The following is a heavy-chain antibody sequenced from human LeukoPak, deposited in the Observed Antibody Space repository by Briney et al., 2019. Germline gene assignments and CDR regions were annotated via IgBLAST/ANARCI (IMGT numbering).Heavy chain of an antibody. Sequence: SETLSLTCTVYGGSFSGYYWSWIRQPPGKGLEWIGEINHSGSTNYNPSLKSRVIISADTSKNQFSLKLSSVTAADTAVYYCARGPGGGWYQVDYWGQGTLVTVSS. CDR1: GGSFSGYY. J-gene: IGHJ4*02. CDR3: ARGPGGGWYQVDY. CDR2: INHSGST. D-gene: IGHD6-19*01. V-gene: IGHV4-34*01.